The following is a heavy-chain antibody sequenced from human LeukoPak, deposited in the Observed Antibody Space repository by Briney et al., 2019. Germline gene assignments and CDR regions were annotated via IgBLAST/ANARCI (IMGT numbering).Heavy chain of an antibody. D-gene: IGHD6-13*01. CDR2: IHYSGTT. V-gene: IGHV4-38-2*01. J-gene: IGHJ4*02. CDR3: ARKGRSSSFDY. Sequence: SETLSLTCAVSGYSISSGYQWAWIRQPPGKGLEWLGNIHYSGTTYYKASLKSRVTISVDTSQNQFSLKLTSVTAADTAVYYCARKGRSSSFDYWGQGTLIAVSS. CDR1: GYSISSGYQ.